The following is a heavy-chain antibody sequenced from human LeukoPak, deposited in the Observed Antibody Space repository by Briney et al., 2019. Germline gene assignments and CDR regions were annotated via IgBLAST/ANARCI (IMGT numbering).Heavy chain of an antibody. V-gene: IGHV1-69*04. D-gene: IGHD3-22*01. CDR1: GGTFSSYA. J-gene: IGHJ3*02. Sequence: ASVKVSCKASGGTFSSYAISWVRQAPGQGLEWMGRIIPILGIANYAQKFQGRVTITADKSTSTAYMELSSLRSEDTAVYYCARDSFGFDSSGYDAFDIWGQGTMVTVSS. CDR2: IIPILGIA. CDR3: ARDSFGFDSSGYDAFDI.